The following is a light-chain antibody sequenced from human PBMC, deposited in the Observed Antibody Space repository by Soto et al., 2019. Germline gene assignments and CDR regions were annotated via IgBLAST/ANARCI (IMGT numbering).Light chain of an antibody. CDR2: DAS. Sequence: EIVLTQSPITLSLSPGDRATLSCRASQSVSNNYLAWYQPKPGQAPRLLSDDASSRATGIPDRFSGSGSGTDFALTISRLEPEDFAVYYCQQQYDRSRTFGQGTKVDIK. CDR3: QQQYDRSRT. J-gene: IGKJ1*01. V-gene: IGKV3-20*01. CDR1: QSVSNNY.